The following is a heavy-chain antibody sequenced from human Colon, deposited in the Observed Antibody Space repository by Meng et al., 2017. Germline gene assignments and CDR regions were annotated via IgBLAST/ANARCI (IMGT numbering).Heavy chain of an antibody. CDR2: TYQNGRP. V-gene: IGHV4-4*02. Sequence: QVQLKVSGPGLVKPSGTLSLTCAVSGGSISSSNWWSWVRQPPGKGLEWIGETYQNGRPNYNPSLKSRVTISVDKSKNQFSLNMTSVTAADTAVYYCAREVVVAGTRNWLDPWGQGILVTVSS. J-gene: IGHJ5*02. D-gene: IGHD6-19*01. CDR3: AREVVVAGTRNWLDP. CDR1: GGSISSSNW.